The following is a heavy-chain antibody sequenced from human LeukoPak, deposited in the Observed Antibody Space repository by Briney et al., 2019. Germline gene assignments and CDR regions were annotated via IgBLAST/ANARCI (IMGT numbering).Heavy chain of an antibody. J-gene: IGHJ4*02. D-gene: IGHD6-13*01. Sequence: SGTLSLTCAVYGGSFSGYYWSWIRQPPGKGLEWLGEINHSGSTNYNPSLKSRVTISVDTSKNQFSLKLSSVTAADTAVYYCARGFSSWVSYFDYWGQGTLVTVSS. CDR3: ARGFSSWVSYFDY. CDR1: GGSFSGYY. V-gene: IGHV4-34*01. CDR2: INHSGST.